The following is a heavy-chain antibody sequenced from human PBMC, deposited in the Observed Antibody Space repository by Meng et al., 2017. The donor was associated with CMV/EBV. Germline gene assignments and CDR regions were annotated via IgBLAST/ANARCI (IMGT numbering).Heavy chain of an antibody. Sequence: VHSRAAEAERETPLESLSHTSRDSCSFLYCFCWTRPRGPAGKGLEWIRRIYATGGTNYNPSFESRVTISLDGSNNQFALKLNSVTAADTAIYSCARESGDDSGYNFDSWGQGTLVTVSS. V-gene: IGHV4-4*07. CDR2: IYATGGT. CDR1: CSFLYCFC. D-gene: IGHD3-22*01. CDR3: ARESGDDSGYNFDS. J-gene: IGHJ4*02.